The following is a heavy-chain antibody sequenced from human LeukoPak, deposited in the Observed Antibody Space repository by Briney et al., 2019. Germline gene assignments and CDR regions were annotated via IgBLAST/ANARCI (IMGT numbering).Heavy chain of an antibody. CDR2: IRYGGSNK. V-gene: IGHV3-30*02. D-gene: IGHD5-12*01. CDR1: GFTFSSYG. J-gene: IGHJ4*02. CDR3: AKDTYSGYDSGD. Sequence: GGSLRLSCAASGFTFSSYGMHWVRQAPGKGLEWVAFIRYGGSNKYYADSVKGRFTISRDNSKNTLYLQMNSLRAEDTAVYYCAKDTYSGYDSGDWGQGTLVTVSS.